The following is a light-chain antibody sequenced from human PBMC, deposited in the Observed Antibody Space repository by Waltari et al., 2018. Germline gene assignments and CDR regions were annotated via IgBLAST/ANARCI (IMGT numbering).Light chain of an antibody. CDR3: QQSYSTPS. V-gene: IGKV1-39*01. Sequence: DIQMTQPPSSLSASVGDRVTITCRASQSITNYLNWYQQKVGKPTSLLIYAESSLQSGVPSRFSGSGSGTDFTLTINSLQPEDFATYYCQQSYSTPSFGPGTKVDVK. CDR1: QSITNY. CDR2: AES. J-gene: IGKJ3*01.